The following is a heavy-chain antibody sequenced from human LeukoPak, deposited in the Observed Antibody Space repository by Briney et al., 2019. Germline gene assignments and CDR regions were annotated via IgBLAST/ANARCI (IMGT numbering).Heavy chain of an antibody. D-gene: IGHD6-6*01. CDR1: GYTFTGYY. V-gene: IGHV1-8*02. Sequence: GASVKVSCKASGYTFTGYYMHWVRQAPGQGLEWMGWINPNSGNTAYAQNFQGRVTMTRDTSINTAYMELSSLRSEDTAVYYCARGAWTSSFDYWGQGTLVTVSS. CDR2: INPNSGNT. CDR3: ARGAWTSSFDY. J-gene: IGHJ4*02.